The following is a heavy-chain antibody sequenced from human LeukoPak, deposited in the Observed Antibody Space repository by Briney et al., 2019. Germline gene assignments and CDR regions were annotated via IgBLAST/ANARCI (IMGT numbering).Heavy chain of an antibody. CDR2: KYYSGSA. J-gene: IGHJ3*01. Sequence: SQTLSLTCNVSGVSASDGRYYWTWIRQHPGKGLEWIGYKYYSGSAKYNPSLKSRLTISIDTSKNQFSLQLSSVTAADTATYYCATPYCSSISCLDVFNVWGPGTRVTVSS. D-gene: IGHD2-2*01. V-gene: IGHV4-31*03. CDR3: ATPYCSSISCLDVFNV. CDR1: GVSASDGRYY.